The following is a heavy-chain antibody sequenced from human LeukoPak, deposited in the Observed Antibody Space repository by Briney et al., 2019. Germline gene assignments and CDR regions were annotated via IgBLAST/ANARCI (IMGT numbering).Heavy chain of an antibody. Sequence: ASVKVSCKASAYTFTSYNINWVRQATGQGLEWMGWMNPNSGNTGYAQKFQGRVTMTRNTSISTAYMELSSLASEDTAVYYCARDGSGSYYDRGWFDPWGQGTLVTVSS. CDR1: AYTFTSYN. CDR2: MNPNSGNT. V-gene: IGHV1-8*01. D-gene: IGHD3-10*01. J-gene: IGHJ5*02. CDR3: ARDGSGSYYDRGWFDP.